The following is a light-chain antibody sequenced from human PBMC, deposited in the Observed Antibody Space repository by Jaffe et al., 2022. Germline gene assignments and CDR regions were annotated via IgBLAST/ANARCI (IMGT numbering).Light chain of an antibody. CDR3: ASYTSRSGYV. J-gene: IGLJ1*01. V-gene: IGLV2-14*01. CDR2: EVN. Sequence: QSALTQPAFVSGSPGQSITISCIGTNGDVGAHNYVSWYQQHPGRAPQLIIFEVNNRPSGIFNRFSGSKSDNTASLTISGLQAEDEADYFCASYTSRSGYVFGTGTKVTVL. CDR1: NGDVGAHNY.